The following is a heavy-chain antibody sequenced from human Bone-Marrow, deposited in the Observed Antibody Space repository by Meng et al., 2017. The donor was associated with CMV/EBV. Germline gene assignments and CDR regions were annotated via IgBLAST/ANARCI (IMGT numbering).Heavy chain of an antibody. CDR1: FTVSSND. J-gene: IGHJ4*02. V-gene: IGHV3-23*01. CDR2: ISGSGGST. CDR3: AKALSVLLWFGELLVFDY. D-gene: IGHD3-10*01. Sequence: FTVSSNDMSWIRQAPGKGLEWVSAISGSGGSTYYADSVKGRFTISRDNSKNTLYLQMNSLRAEDTAVYYCAKALSVLLWFGELLVFDYWGQGTLVTVSS.